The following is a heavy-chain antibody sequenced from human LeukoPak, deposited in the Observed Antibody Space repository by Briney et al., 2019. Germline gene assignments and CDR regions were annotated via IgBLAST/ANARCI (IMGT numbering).Heavy chain of an antibody. CDR3: ARVRVMTTATTGAYYYYGMDV. Sequence: SETLSLTCTVSGGSLSSGGYYWSWIRQHPGRGLEWLGYIYYSGSTYYNPSLKSRVTISIDTSKNQFSLKLSSVTAADTAVYYCARVRVMTTATTGAYYYYGMDVWGQGTTVTVSS. J-gene: IGHJ6*02. CDR2: IYYSGST. CDR1: GGSLSSGGYY. D-gene: IGHD4-4*01. V-gene: IGHV4-31*03.